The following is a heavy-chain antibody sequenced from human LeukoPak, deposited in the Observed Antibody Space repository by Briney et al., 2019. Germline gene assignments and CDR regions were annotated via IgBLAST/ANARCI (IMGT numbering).Heavy chain of an antibody. J-gene: IGHJ6*02. D-gene: IGHD2-2*01. CDR3: ARVPAATIDRLYYYYYGMDV. Sequence: ASVKVSCKASGYTFTSYYMHWVRQAPGQGLEWMGIINPSGGSSSYAQKFQGRVTMTRDTSTSTVYMELSSLGSEDTAVYYCARVPAATIDRLYYYYYGMDVWGQGTTVTVSS. CDR1: GYTFTSYY. CDR2: INPSGGSS. V-gene: IGHV1-46*01.